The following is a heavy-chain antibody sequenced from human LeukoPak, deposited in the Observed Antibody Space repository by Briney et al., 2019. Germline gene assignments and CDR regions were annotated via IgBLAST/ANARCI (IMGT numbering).Heavy chain of an antibody. CDR1: GGSFSGYY. D-gene: IGHD2-21*02. V-gene: IGHV4-34*01. Sequence: SETLSLTCAVYGGSFSGYYWSWIRQPPGKGLEWIGEINHSRSTNYNPSLKSRVTISVDTSKNQFSLKLSSVTAADTAVYYCARVLRHIVVVTAIPYWFDPWGQGTLVTVSS. CDR3: ARVLRHIVVVTAIPYWFDP. J-gene: IGHJ5*02. CDR2: INHSRST.